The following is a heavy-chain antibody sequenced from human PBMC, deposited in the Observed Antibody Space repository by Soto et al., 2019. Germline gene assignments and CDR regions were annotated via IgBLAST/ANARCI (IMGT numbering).Heavy chain of an antibody. J-gene: IGHJ5*02. CDR1: NGYINSGGFY. D-gene: IGHD6-13*01. CDR2: IFHSGST. CDR3: ARGGIAGHWFDP. V-gene: IGHV4-31*03. Sequence: QVQLQESGPGLLKPSQTLSLTCNVSNGYINSGGFYWSWIRQHPGKGLEWIGYIFHSGSTLYNPSLNSRVTLSADTSKHQLSLNLSSVTVADTAVYYCARGGIAGHWFDPWGQGILVTVSS.